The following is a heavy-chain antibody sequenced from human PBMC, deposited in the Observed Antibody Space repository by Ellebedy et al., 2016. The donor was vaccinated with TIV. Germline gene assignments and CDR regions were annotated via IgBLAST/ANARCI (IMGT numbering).Heavy chain of an antibody. J-gene: IGHJ3*02. CDR2: IYSGGST. V-gene: IGHV3-53*01. Sequence: GESLKISCAASGFTVSSNYMSWVRQAPGKGLEWVSVIYSGGSTYYADSVKGRFTISRDNSKNTLYLQMNSLRAEDTAVYYCARDDIVVVVAATPGAFDIWGQGTMVTVSS. D-gene: IGHD2-15*01. CDR3: ARDDIVVVVAATPGAFDI. CDR1: GFTVSSNY.